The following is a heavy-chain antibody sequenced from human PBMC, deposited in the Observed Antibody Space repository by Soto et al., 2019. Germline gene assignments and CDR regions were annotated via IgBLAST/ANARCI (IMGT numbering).Heavy chain of an antibody. CDR1: GYSLTSYW. CDR2: IYPGDSDT. Sequence: EVQLVQSGAEVKKPGESLKISCKGSGYSLTSYWIGWVRQMPGKGLEWMGIIYPGDSDTRYSPSFQGQVTISADKSISIAYLLWSILKASDTAMYYCARSREDNWNRPGYFDYWGQGTLVTVSS. D-gene: IGHD1-20*01. J-gene: IGHJ4*02. CDR3: ARSREDNWNRPGYFDY. V-gene: IGHV5-51*03.